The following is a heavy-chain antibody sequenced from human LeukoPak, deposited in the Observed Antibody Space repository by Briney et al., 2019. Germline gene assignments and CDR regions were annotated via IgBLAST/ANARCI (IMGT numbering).Heavy chain of an antibody. CDR2: ISGSGGST. D-gene: IGHD3-22*01. Sequence: GGSLRLSCAASGFTFSNYAMSWVRQAPGKGLEWVSGISGSGGSTYYADSVKGRLTISRDNSKNTLHLQMNSLRAEDTAVYYCAKGSGYYPEGSDYWGQGTLVTVSS. J-gene: IGHJ4*02. V-gene: IGHV3-23*01. CDR1: GFTFSNYA. CDR3: AKGSGYYPEGSDY.